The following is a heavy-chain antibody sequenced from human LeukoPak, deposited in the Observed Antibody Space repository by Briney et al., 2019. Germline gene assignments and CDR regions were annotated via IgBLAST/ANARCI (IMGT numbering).Heavy chain of an antibody. CDR1: GFTFSSYG. V-gene: IGHV3-30*18. CDR3: AKDPSPQYCSGGSCYSERDYYYYGMDV. J-gene: IGHJ6*02. D-gene: IGHD2-15*01. CDR2: ISYDGSNK. Sequence: GGSLRLPCAASGFTFSSYGMHWVRQAPGKGLEWVAVISYDGSNKYYADSVKGRFTISRDNSKNTLYLQMNSLRAEDTAVYYCAKDPSPQYCSGGSCYSERDYYYYGMDVWGQGTTVTVSS.